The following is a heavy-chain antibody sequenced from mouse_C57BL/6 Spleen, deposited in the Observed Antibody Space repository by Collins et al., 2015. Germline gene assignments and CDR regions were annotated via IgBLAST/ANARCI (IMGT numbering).Heavy chain of an antibody. CDR3: ARELGY. V-gene: IGHV7-3*02. CDR2: GINA. J-gene: IGHJ2*01. D-gene: IGHD4-1*01. Sequence: GINAEYSASVKGRFTISRDNSQSILYLQMNTLRAEDSATYYCARELGYWGQGTTLTVSS.